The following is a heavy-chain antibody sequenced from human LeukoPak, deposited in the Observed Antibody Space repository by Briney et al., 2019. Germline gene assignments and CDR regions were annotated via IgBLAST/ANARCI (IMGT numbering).Heavy chain of an antibody. CDR2: INPNSGGT. D-gene: IGHD3-22*01. J-gene: IGHJ4*02. CDR3: ARDREYYDSSGYYNNFDY. Sequence: ASVKVSCKASGYTFTGYYMHWVRQAPGQGLEWMGWINPNSGGTNYAQKFQGRVTMTRDTSISTAYMELSRLRSDDTAVYYCARDREYYDSSGYYNNFDYWGQGTLVTVSS. CDR1: GYTFTGYY. V-gene: IGHV1-2*02.